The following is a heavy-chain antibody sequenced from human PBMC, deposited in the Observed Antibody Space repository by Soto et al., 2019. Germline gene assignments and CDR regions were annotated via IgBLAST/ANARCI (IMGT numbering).Heavy chain of an antibody. CDR2: SSALNGFT. CDR3: AATTSIAIGLLD. D-gene: IGHD6-6*01. J-gene: IGHJ4*02. Sequence: QLQLVQSGSEVKKPGASVKVSCTTTGFTFTNYGFTWVRQAPGKGLEWRGWSSALNGFTNYAQDFHGRVTLTTDASTNAAYMELSGLRSDASAFYYCAATTSIAIGLLDWGQGPLVGVAS. V-gene: IGHV1-18*01. CDR1: GFTFTNYG.